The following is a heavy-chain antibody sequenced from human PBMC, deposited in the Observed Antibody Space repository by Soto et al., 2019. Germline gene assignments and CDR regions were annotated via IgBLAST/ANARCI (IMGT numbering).Heavy chain of an antibody. D-gene: IGHD2-2*01. V-gene: IGHV1-3*01. CDR2: INAGNGNT. CDR1: GYTFTSYA. Sequence: ASVKVSCKASGYTFTSYAMHWVRQAPGQRLEWMGWINAGNGNTKYSQKFQGRVTITRDTSASTAYMELSSLRSEETAVYYCGRENVRNHALDYWGQGTLVTVSS. J-gene: IGHJ4*02. CDR3: GRENVRNHALDY.